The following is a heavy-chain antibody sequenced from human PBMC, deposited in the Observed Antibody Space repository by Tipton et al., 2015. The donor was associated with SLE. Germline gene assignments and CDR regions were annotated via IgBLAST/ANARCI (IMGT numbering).Heavy chain of an antibody. J-gene: IGHJ4*01. CDR2: INTGGNTE. CDR1: GFTFGTHG. Sequence: GSLRLSCVSSGFTFGTHGMHWVRQAPGKGLEWVSYINTGGNTEYADSVRGRFTISRDNARNSVYLQMTSLRADDTALYYCAREMPQCGGDANDYWGHGTLVTVSS. D-gene: IGHD2-21*01. CDR3: AREMPQCGGDANDY. V-gene: IGHV3-48*03.